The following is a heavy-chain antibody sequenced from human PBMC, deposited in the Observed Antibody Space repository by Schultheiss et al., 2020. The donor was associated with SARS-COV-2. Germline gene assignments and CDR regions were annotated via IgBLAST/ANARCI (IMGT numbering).Heavy chain of an antibody. Sequence: SGPTLVKPTQTLTLTCTFSGFSLSTSGVGVGWIRQPPGKALEWLALIDWDDDKYYSTSLKTRLTISKDTSKSQVVLTMTNMDPVDTATYYCARIRRGYSYGNYYYYGMDVWGQGTTVTVAS. CDR1: GFSLSTSGVG. V-gene: IGHV2-70*01. CDR2: IDWDDDK. D-gene: IGHD5-18*01. CDR3: ARIRRGYSYGNYYYYGMDV. J-gene: IGHJ6*02.